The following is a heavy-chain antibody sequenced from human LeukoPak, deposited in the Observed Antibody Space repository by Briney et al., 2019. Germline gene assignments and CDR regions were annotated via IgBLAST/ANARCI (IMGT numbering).Heavy chain of an antibody. CDR3: ARGPLRTDVY. CDR2: INQDGSEK. Sequence: RGSLRLSCAASGFTFSNYWMNWVRQAPGKGLECVANINQDGSEKYYVDSVKGRFTISRDNAKNTLYLQMNSLRAEDTAVYYCARGPLRTDVYWGQGTVVTVSS. J-gene: IGHJ4*02. CDR1: GFTFSNYW. V-gene: IGHV3-7*05. D-gene: IGHD2-8*01.